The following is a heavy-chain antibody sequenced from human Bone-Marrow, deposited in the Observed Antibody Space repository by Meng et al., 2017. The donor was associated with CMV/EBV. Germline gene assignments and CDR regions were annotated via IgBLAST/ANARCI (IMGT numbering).Heavy chain of an antibody. D-gene: IGHD3-3*01. Sequence: GESLKISCTASGSTFSYYNMNWVRQAPGKGLEWVANIKQDGSEKYYVDSVKGRFTISRDNAKNSLYLQMNSLRAEDTAVYYCARVGGFTIFGVVVPDSDYGMDVWGQGTTVTVSS. CDR2: IKQDGSEK. V-gene: IGHV3-7*01. CDR1: GSTFSYYN. CDR3: ARVGGFTIFGVVVPDSDYGMDV. J-gene: IGHJ6*02.